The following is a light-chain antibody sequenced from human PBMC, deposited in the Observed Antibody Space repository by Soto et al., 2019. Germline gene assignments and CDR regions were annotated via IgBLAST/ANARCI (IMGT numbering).Light chain of an antibody. CDR3: CSYAGSYTYV. CDR2: DVT. V-gene: IGLV2-11*01. Sequence: QSVLTQPRSVSGSPGQSVTISCTGTSSDVGDYIYVSWYQQHPGKAPKLMIYDVTKRPSGVPDHFSGSKSGNTASLTISGLQAEDEADYYCCSYAGSYTYVFGTGTKVPVL. CDR1: SSDVGDYIY. J-gene: IGLJ1*01.